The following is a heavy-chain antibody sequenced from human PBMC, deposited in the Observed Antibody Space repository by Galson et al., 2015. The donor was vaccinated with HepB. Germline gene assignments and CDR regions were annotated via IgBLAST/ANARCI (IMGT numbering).Heavy chain of an antibody. D-gene: IGHD3-10*01. V-gene: IGHV1-69*13. CDR3: ARGRITMVRGGGDTPGNWSDP. J-gene: IGHJ5*02. CDR1: GGTFSSYA. Sequence: SVKVSCKASGGTFSSYAISWVRQAPGQGLEWMGGIIPIFGTANYAQKFQGRVTITADESTSTAYMELSSLRSEDTAVYYCARGRITMVRGGGDTPGNWSDPWGQGTLVTVSS. CDR2: IIPIFGTA.